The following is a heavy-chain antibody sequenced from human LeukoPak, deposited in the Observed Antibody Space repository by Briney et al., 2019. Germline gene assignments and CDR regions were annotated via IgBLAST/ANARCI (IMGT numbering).Heavy chain of an antibody. J-gene: IGHJ4*02. D-gene: IGHD5-18*01. Sequence: GGSLRLSCAASGFTFSTYGMSWVRRAPGKGLEWISSISPSGDITYYAGSVKGRFAISRDSSKATLYVQMNSLRAEDTAIYFCTRGWIQPDYWGQGTRVTVSS. CDR1: GFTFSTYG. CDR3: TRGWIQPDY. V-gene: IGHV3-23*01. CDR2: ISPSGDIT.